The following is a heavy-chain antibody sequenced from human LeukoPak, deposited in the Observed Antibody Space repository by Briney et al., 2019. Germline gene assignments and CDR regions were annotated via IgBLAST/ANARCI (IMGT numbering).Heavy chain of an antibody. V-gene: IGHV1-18*01. Sequence: GASVKVSCKASGYTFTNYGINWVRQAPGQGLEWMGWISAYNGNTNYTQKLQGRVTMTTDTSTSTVYMELESLRSDDTAVYYCAGGGKYSSSSGASWFDPWGQGTLVTVSS. J-gene: IGHJ5*02. CDR1: GYTFTNYG. CDR2: ISAYNGNT. D-gene: IGHD6-6*01. CDR3: AGGGKYSSSSGASWFDP.